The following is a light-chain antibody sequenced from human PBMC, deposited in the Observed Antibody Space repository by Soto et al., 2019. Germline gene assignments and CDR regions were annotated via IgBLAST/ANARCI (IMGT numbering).Light chain of an antibody. CDR2: EVT. J-gene: IGLJ1*01. V-gene: IGLV2-18*02. CDR1: SSDVGKYDR. Sequence: QSALTQPPSVSGSPGQSVTISCTGTSSDVGKYDRVSWYQQPPGTAPKLIIYEVTNRPSGVPARFSGSKSGNTASLTISGLHAEDEADYYCSSYTGTSRYVFGAGTKLTVL. CDR3: SSYTGTSRYV.